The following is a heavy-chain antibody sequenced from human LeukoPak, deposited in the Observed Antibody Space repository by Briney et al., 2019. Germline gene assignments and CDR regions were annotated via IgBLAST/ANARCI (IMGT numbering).Heavy chain of an antibody. CDR3: VKGGSSSHNWFDP. CDR2: IRNGGSKY. J-gene: IGHJ5*02. V-gene: IGHV3-30*02. D-gene: IGHD6-13*01. CDR1: GFTFSVFG. Sequence: GGALRLSCAAPGFTFSVFGMHWGRQAPGMGLEWVAFIRNGGSKYYYPYSVKGLFTISKNNSRTTLYLQMHSLRNEDAAVYYGVKGGSSSHNWFDPWGQGILVTVSS.